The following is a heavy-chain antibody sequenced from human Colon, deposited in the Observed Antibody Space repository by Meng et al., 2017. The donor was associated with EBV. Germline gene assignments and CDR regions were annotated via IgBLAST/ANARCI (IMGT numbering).Heavy chain of an antibody. CDR1: GGSISSGGYY. CDR2: IYYSGST. D-gene: IGHD5-24*01. J-gene: IGHJ4*02. CDR3: ARGPSRWLQFSFDY. V-gene: IGHV4-31*03. Sequence: QGQLQGSGPGLVKPSQTLSLTCTVSGGSISSGGYYWSWIRQHPGKGLEWIGYIYYSGSTYYNPSLKSRVTISIDTSKNQFSLKLSSVTAADTAVYYCARGPSRWLQFSFDYWGQGTLVTVSS.